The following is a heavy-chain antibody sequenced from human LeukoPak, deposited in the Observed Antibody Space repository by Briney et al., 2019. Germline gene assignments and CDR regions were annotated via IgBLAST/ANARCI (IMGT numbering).Heavy chain of an antibody. V-gene: IGHV3-7*03. Sequence: GGSLRLSCAVSGFTFRTSWMTWVRQAPGRGLERVAIINPDGSEKYYLESLKGRITISRDNAENSVHPQMNSLKAEDTAIYYCARDRAYSAFDYWGQGTLVTASS. D-gene: IGHD1-26*01. J-gene: IGHJ4*02. CDR2: INPDGSEK. CDR1: GFTFRTSW. CDR3: ARDRAYSAFDY.